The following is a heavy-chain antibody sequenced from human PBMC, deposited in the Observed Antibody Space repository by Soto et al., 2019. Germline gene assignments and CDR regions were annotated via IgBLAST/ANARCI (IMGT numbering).Heavy chain of an antibody. CDR1: GGSVSSNSAS. D-gene: IGHD3-3*01. CDR3: ARETLRFLEWSDNWFDP. Sequence: SQPLSLTFAISGGSVSSNSASSNWIRPSPSRVLEWLGRTYYRSKWYNDYAVSVKSRITINPDTSKNQFSLQLNSVTPEDTAVYYCARETLRFLEWSDNWFDPWGQGTLVTVSS. J-gene: IGHJ5*02. V-gene: IGHV6-1*01. CDR2: TYYRSKWYN.